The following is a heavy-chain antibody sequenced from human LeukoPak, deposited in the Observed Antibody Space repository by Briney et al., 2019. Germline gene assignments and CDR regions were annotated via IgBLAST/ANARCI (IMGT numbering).Heavy chain of an antibody. D-gene: IGHD5-12*01. CDR2: INHSGST. Sequence: SETLSLTCTVSGGSISSGSYYWSWIRQPPGKGLEWIGEINHSGSTNYNPSLKSRVTISVDTSKNQFSLKLSSVTAADTAVYYCARLTPSGSHRWGQGTLVTVSS. CDR3: ARLTPSGSHR. CDR1: GGSISSGSYY. J-gene: IGHJ4*02. V-gene: IGHV4-39*07.